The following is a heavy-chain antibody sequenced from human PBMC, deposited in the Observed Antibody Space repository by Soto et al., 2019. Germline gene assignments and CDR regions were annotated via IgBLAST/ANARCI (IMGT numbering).Heavy chain of an antibody. CDR2: IYYSGST. CDR1: GGSISSYY. D-gene: IGHD3-3*01. Sequence: SETLSLTCTFSGGSISSYYWSWIRQPPGKGLEWIGYIYYSGSTNYNPSLKSRVTISVDTSKNQFSLKLSSVTAADTAVYYCARYPSYDGSHFDYWGQGTLVTVSS. CDR3: ARYPSYDGSHFDY. J-gene: IGHJ4*02. V-gene: IGHV4-59*12.